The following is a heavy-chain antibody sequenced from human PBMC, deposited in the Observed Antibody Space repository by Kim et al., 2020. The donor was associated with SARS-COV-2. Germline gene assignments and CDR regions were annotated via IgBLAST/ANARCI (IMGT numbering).Heavy chain of an antibody. CDR1: GGSVSSGSYY. V-gene: IGHV4-61*01. J-gene: IGHJ5*02. CDR3: ARGIQGTVVAATPWFDP. D-gene: IGHD2-15*01. Sequence: SETLSLTCTVSGGSVSSGSYYWSWIRQPPGKGLEWIGYIYYSGSTNYNPSLKSRVTISVDTSKNQFSLKLSSVTAADTAVYYCARGIQGTVVAATPWFDPWGQGTLVTVSS. CDR2: IYYSGST.